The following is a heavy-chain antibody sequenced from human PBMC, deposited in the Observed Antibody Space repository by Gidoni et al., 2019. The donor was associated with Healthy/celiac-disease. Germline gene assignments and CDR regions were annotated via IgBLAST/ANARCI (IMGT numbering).Heavy chain of an antibody. V-gene: IGHV1-2*02. Sequence: QVQLVQSGAEVKKPGASVKVSCKASGYTFHGYSMHWVRQAPGQGLGWMGWINPNSGGTNYAQKFQGSVTMTRDTSISTAYMELSRLRSDDTAVYYCASDRRYCSGGSCYSSFGYWGQGTLVTVSS. J-gene: IGHJ4*02. D-gene: IGHD2-15*01. CDR3: ASDRRYCSGGSCYSSFGY. CDR2: INPNSGGT. CDR1: GYTFHGYS.